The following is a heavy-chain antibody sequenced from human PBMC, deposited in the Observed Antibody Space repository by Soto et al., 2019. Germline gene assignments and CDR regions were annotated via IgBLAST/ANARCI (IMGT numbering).Heavy chain of an antibody. CDR1: GFTFSSYS. Sequence: EVQLVESGGGLVQPGGSLRLSCAASGFTFSSYSMNWVRQAPGKGLEWVSYISSSSSTIYYADSVKGRFTISRDNAKNSLYLQMNSLRAEDTAVYYCAREGESYYYGMDVWGQGTTVTVSS. CDR3: AREGESYYYGMDV. V-gene: IGHV3-48*01. CDR2: ISSSSSTI. D-gene: IGHD2-21*01. J-gene: IGHJ6*02.